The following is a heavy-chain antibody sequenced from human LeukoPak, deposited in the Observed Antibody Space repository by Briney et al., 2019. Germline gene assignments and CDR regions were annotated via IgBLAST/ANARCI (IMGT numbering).Heavy chain of an antibody. D-gene: IGHD5-12*01. CDR3: AKVGAKEIVATY. J-gene: IGHJ4*02. CDR1: GFTFSSYA. CDR2: ISGSGGST. Sequence: GGSLRLSCAASGFTFSSYAMSWVRQAPGKGLEWVSAISGSGGSTYYADSVKGRFTISRDNSKNTLYLQMNSRRAEDTAVYYCAKVGAKEIVATYWGQGTLVTVSS. V-gene: IGHV3-23*01.